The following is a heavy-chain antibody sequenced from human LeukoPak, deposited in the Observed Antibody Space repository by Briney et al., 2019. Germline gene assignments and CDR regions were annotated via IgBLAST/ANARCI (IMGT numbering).Heavy chain of an antibody. D-gene: IGHD6-13*01. Sequence: SETLSLTCTVSGGSISSSSYYWGWIRQPPGKGLEWIGEINHSGSTNYNPSLKSRVTISVDTSKNQFSLKLSSVTAADTAVYYCASGRKQQLYGYWGQGTLVTVSS. CDR3: ASGRKQQLYGY. J-gene: IGHJ4*02. CDR2: INHSGST. V-gene: IGHV4-39*07. CDR1: GGSISSSSYY.